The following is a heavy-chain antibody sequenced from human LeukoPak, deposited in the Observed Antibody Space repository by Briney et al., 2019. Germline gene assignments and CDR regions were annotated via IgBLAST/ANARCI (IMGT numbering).Heavy chain of an antibody. CDR3: ARDRRYCSSTSCSCDAFDI. V-gene: IGHV3-11*04. J-gene: IGHJ3*02. CDR2: ISSSGSTI. Sequence: PGGSLRLSCAASGFTFSDYYMSRLRQAPGKGLEWFSYISSSGSTIYYADSVKGGFTISRDNAKNSLYLQMNSLRAEDTAVYYCARDRRYCSSTSCSCDAFDIWGQGTMVTVSS. D-gene: IGHD2-2*01. CDR1: GFTFSDYY.